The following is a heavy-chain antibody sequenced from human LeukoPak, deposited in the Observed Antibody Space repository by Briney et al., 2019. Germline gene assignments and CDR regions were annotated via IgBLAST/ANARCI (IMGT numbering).Heavy chain of an antibody. CDR1: GFSGSVYL. D-gene: IGHD3-16*01. V-gene: IGHV3-7*01. Sequence: GGSLTLPCSASGFSGSVYLVTWVRQAPGKGLEWVANIKQDGSEKTYVDSVKCRFTIYRDNAKNSLYLQMNSLRVEDTAMYYCVRDGGTDWYDPWGQGTLVTVFS. J-gene: IGHJ5*02. CDR3: VRDGGTDWYDP. CDR2: IKQDGSEK.